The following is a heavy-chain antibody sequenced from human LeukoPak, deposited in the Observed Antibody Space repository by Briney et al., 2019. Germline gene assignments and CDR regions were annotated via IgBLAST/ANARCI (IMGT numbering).Heavy chain of an antibody. V-gene: IGHV3-23*01. CDR3: AKDGIGYCTNGVCRYNWFDP. Sequence: QPGGSLRLSCAASGFTFSSYAMSWVRQAPGKGLVWVSAISGSGGSTYYADSVKGRFTISRDNSKNTLYLQMNSLRAEDTAVYYCAKDGIGYCTNGVCRYNWFDPWGQGTLVTVSS. CDR1: GFTFSSYA. CDR2: ISGSGGST. J-gene: IGHJ5*02. D-gene: IGHD2-8*01.